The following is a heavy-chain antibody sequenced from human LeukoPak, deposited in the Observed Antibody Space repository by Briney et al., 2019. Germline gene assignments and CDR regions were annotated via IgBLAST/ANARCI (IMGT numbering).Heavy chain of an antibody. CDR1: GFTFSSYV. CDR3: AREGRNYDSSGYSLDY. J-gene: IGHJ4*02. CDR2: ISSSSSYI. D-gene: IGHD3-22*01. V-gene: IGHV3-21*01. Sequence: GGSLRLSCAASGFTFSSYVMHWVRQAPGKGLEWVSYISSSSSYIYYADSVKGRFTISRDNAKNSLSLQMNSLRAEDTAVYYCAREGRNYDSSGYSLDYWGQGTLVTVSS.